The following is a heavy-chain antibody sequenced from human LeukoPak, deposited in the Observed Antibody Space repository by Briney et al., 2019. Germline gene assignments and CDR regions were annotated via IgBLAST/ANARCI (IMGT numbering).Heavy chain of an antibody. J-gene: IGHJ4*02. V-gene: IGHV4-34*01. CDR3: ARGAGVQWLVTGGSYYFDY. CDR1: GGSFSGYY. Sequence: PSETLSLTCAVYGGSFSGYYWSWIRQPPGKGLEWIGEINHSGSTNYNSSLKSRVTISVDTSKNHFSLKLSSVTAADTAFYYCARGAGVQWLVTGGSYYFDYWGQGTLVTVSS. CDR2: INHSGST. D-gene: IGHD6-19*01.